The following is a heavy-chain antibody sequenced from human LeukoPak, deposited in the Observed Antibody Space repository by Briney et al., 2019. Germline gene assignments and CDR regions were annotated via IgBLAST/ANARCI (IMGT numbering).Heavy chain of an antibody. CDR3: AKESSSGWPYYFDY. J-gene: IGHJ4*02. Sequence: GGSLRLSCAASGFIFSSYAMSWVRQAPGKGLEWVSAISANGGSTYYADSVKGRLTISRDNSKNTLYLQMNSLRADDTAVYYCAKESSSGWPYYFDYWGQGTLVTVSS. CDR2: ISANGGST. CDR1: GFIFSSYA. D-gene: IGHD6-19*01. V-gene: IGHV3-23*01.